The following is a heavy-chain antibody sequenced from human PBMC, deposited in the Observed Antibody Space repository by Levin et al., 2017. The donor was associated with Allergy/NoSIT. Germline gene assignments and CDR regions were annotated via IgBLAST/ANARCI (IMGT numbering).Heavy chain of an antibody. CDR2: IYYSGST. CDR1: GGSISSYY. V-gene: IGHV4-59*01. CDR3: ARVSQVDDFWSVTMRYYFDY. J-gene: IGHJ4*02. Sequence: SETLSLTCTVSGGSISSYYWSWIRQPPGKGLEWIGYIYYSGSTNYNPSLKSRVTISVDTSKNQFSLKLSSVTAADTAVYYCARVSQVDDFWSVTMRYYFDYWGQGTLVTVSS. D-gene: IGHD3-3*01.